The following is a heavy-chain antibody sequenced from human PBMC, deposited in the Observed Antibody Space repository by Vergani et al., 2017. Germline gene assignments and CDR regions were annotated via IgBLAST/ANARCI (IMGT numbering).Heavy chain of an antibody. D-gene: IGHD2-2*02. V-gene: IGHV5-51*01. CDR2: IYPGDSDT. CDR1: GYSFTSYW. Sequence: EVQLVQSGAEVKKPGESLKISCKGSGYSFTSYWIGWVRQMPGKGLEWMGIIYPGDSDTRYSPSFQGQVTISADKSISTAYLQWSSLKASDTAMYYCARHSVPYCSSTSCYIDSDYYYYMDVWGKGTTVTVSS. CDR3: ARHSVPYCSSTSCYIDSDYYYYMDV. J-gene: IGHJ6*03.